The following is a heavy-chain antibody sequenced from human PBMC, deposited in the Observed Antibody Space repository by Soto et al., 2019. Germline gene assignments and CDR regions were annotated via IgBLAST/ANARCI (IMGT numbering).Heavy chain of an antibody. CDR3: AKDGQWLVLGYYFDY. J-gene: IGHJ4*02. CDR1: GFTFSSYA. V-gene: IGHV3-23*01. CDR2: ISGSGGST. D-gene: IGHD6-19*01. Sequence: EVQLLESGGGLVQPGGSLRLSCAASGFTFSSYAMSWVRQAPGKGLEWVSAISGSGGSTYYADSVKGRFTISRDHSKNTLYLQMNSLRAEDTAVYYCAKDGQWLVLGYYFDYWGQGTLVTVSS.